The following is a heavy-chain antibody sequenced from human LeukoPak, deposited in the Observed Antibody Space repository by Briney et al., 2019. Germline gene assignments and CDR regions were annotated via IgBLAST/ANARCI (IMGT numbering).Heavy chain of an antibody. CDR1: GFTFSDYY. Sequence: GGSLRLSCAASGFTFSDYYMSWIRQAPGRGLEWVSYISTSGSHTNYVDSVKGRFTISRDSAKNSLYLQMNSLRAEDTAVYYCALGGYGREFDYWGQGTLVTVSS. CDR3: ALGGYGREFDY. D-gene: IGHD5-18*01. CDR2: ISTSGSHT. J-gene: IGHJ4*02. V-gene: IGHV3-11*03.